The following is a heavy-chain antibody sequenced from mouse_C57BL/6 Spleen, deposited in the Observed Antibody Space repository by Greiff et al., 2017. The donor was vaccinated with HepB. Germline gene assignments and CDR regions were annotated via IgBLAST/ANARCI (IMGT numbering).Heavy chain of an antibody. CDR1: GYTFTSYW. Sequence: QVQLQQPGAELVKPGASVKLSCKASGYTFTSYWMHWVKQRPGQGLVWIGMIHPSGGSTNYNEKFKSKATLTVDKSSSTAYMQLSSLTSEDSAVYYCTRDRTGTRYYFDDWGEGTTHTVTS. CDR3: TRDRTGTRYYFDD. D-gene: IGHD4-1*01. V-gene: IGHV1-64*01. J-gene: IGHJ2*01. CDR2: IHPSGGST.